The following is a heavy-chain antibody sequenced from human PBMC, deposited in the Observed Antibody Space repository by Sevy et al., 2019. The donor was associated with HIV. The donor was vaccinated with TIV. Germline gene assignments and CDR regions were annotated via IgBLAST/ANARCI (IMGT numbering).Heavy chain of an antibody. D-gene: IGHD2-21*02. CDR1: GFTFSNYA. J-gene: IGHJ4*02. CDR2: ITDSGGCT. CDR3: ARGGRYCRGDCYSIDY. Sequence: GGSLRLSCAASGFTFSNYAMNWVRQVPGKGLEWVSGITDSGGCTFYADSVKGRFAISRDNSKNTLYLQMNSLSAEDTVVYYCARGGRYCRGDCYSIDYWGQGALVTVSS. V-gene: IGHV3-23*01.